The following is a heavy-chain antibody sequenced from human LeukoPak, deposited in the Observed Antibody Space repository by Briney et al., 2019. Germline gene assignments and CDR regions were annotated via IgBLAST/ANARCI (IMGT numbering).Heavy chain of an antibody. CDR2: INHSGST. V-gene: IGHV4-34*01. CDR3: ARHTIFGVVIVPFDP. J-gene: IGHJ5*02. CDR1: GGSFSGYY. D-gene: IGHD3-3*01. Sequence: SETLSLTCAVYGGSFSGYYWSWIRQPPGKGLEWIGEINHSGSTNYNPSLKSRVTISVDTSKNQFSLKLSSVTAADTAVYYCARHTIFGVVIVPFDPWGQGTLVTVSS.